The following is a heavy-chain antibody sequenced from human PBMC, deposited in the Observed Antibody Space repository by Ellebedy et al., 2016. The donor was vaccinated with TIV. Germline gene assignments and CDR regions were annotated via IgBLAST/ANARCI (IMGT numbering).Heavy chain of an antibody. V-gene: IGHV1-69*13. CDR3: ARHGGYHAISYLAY. D-gene: IGHD5-12*01. CDR1: GGTFSSFA. Sequence: SVKVSCKASGGTFSSFAISWVRQAPGQGLEWMGGIIGMFGTASYAQKFLARVTITADEFTSTAYMEMSSLRSEDTAVYYCARHGGYHAISYLAYWGQGTLVTVSS. J-gene: IGHJ4*02. CDR2: IIGMFGTA.